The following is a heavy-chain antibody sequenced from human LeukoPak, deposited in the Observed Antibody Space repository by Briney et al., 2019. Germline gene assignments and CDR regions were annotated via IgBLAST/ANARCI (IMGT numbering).Heavy chain of an antibody. D-gene: IGHD6-19*01. CDR1: GGSISSSNW. CDR3: ARVRKQWLVRTTYYFDY. V-gene: IGHV4-4*02. J-gene: IGHJ4*02. CDR2: IYHSRST. Sequence: SGTLSLTCAVSGGSISSSNWWSWVRQPPGKGLEWIGEIYHSRSTNYNPSLKSRVTISVDKSKNQFSLKLSSVTAADTAVYYCARVRKQWLVRTTYYFDYWGQGTLVTVSS.